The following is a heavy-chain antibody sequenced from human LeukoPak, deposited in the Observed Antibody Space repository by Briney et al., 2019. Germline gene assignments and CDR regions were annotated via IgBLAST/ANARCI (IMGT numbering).Heavy chain of an antibody. CDR3: ARVGYYASVPFSYIDY. CDR1: GFTFSWYA. CDR2: ISYDGSNE. Sequence: PGGSLRLSCAASGFTFSWYAMHWLRQAPGKGLEWVAVISYDGSNEYYADSVKGRFTISRDNSKNTLYLQMNSLSVEDTAVYYCARVGYYASVPFSYIDYWGQGTLVTVSS. V-gene: IGHV3-30-3*01. J-gene: IGHJ4*02. D-gene: IGHD3-10*01.